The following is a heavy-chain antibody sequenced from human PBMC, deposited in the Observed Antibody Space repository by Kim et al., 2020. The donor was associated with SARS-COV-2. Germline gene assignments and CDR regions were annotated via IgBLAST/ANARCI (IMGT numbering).Heavy chain of an antibody. J-gene: IGHJ3*02. D-gene: IGHD6-13*01. Sequence: YNPSLKSRVTIAVDTSKNQFALKLSSVNAADTAVYYCASAISSSFDAFDIWGQGTMVTVSS. CDR3: ASAISSSFDAFDI. V-gene: IGHV4-59*01.